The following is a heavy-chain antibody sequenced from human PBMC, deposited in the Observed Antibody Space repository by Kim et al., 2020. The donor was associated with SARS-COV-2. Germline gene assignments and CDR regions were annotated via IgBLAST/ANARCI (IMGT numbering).Heavy chain of an antibody. CDR3: ARGLLNQLLFIAMAGTFDY. CDR1: GYTFTSYA. D-gene: IGHD6-19*01. V-gene: IGHV1-3*01. CDR2: INAGNGNT. Sequence: ASVKVSCKASGYTFTSYAMHWVRQAPGQRLEWMGWINAGNGNTKYSQKFQGRVTITRDTSASTAYMELSSLRSEDTAVYYCARGLLNQLLFIAMAGTFDYWGRGTLVTVSS. J-gene: IGHJ4*02.